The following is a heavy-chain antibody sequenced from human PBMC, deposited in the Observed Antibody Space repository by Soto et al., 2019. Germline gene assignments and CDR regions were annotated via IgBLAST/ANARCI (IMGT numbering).Heavy chain of an antibody. CDR3: ARIRYTRGPYSPGYYGRDV. D-gene: IGHD2-21*01. CDR2: IDWDDDK. V-gene: IGHV2-70*11. Sequence: TLSLTCAVSGGSISSGGYSCNWIRQPPGKALEWLARIDWDDDKYYSTSLKTRLTISKDTSKNQVVLTMTNMDPVDTATYYGARIRYTRGPYSPGYYGRDVWGQGPPVTVS. CDR1: GGSISSGGYS. J-gene: IGHJ6*02.